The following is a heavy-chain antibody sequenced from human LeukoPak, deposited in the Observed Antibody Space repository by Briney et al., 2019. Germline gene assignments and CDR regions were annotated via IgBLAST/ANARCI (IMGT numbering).Heavy chain of an antibody. CDR2: ISGSTRTI. CDR3: AKGSQWLVQGDYFDY. V-gene: IGHV3-48*02. D-gene: IGHD6-19*01. Sequence: GGSLRLSCAASGFTFTTYSMNWVRQAPGKGLEWVSYISGSTRTIKYADSVMGRFTISRDNAKNSLNLQMNSLRDEDTAVYYCAKGSQWLVQGDYFDYWGQGTLVTVSS. J-gene: IGHJ4*02. CDR1: GFTFTTYS.